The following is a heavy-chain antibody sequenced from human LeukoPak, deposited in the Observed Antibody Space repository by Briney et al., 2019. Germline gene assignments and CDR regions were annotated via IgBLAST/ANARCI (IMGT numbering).Heavy chain of an antibody. V-gene: IGHV4-34*01. CDR1: GGSFSGYY. CDR3: ARVRSSGWPNDAFDI. D-gene: IGHD6-19*01. J-gene: IGHJ3*02. CDR2: VNHSGST. Sequence: PSETLSLTCAVYGGSFSGYYWSWIRQPPGKGLEWIGDVNHSGSTNYNPSLKSRVTISVDTSKNQFSLKLRSVTAADTAVYYCARVRSSGWPNDAFDIWGQGTMVTVSS.